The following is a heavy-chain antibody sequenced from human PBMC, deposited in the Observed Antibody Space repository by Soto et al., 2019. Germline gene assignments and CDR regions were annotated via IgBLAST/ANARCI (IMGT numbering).Heavy chain of an antibody. J-gene: IGHJ4*02. CDR1: GYSLISYW. CDR2: IYPGDSDT. V-gene: IGHV5-51*01. CDR3: ARWEWAHYYFDS. D-gene: IGHD3-3*01. Sequence: LGQSLKISCRGSGYSLISYWIGWVRQMPGKGLEWMGIIYPGDSDTRYSPSFQGQVTISADKSISTAYLQWNSLQASDTAKYYCARWEWAHYYFDSWSQGTLVTVCS.